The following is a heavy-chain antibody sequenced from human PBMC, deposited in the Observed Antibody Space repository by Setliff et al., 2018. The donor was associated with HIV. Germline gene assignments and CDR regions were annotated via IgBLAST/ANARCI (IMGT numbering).Heavy chain of an antibody. J-gene: IGHJ6*03. V-gene: IGHV4-59*01. CDR3: SRGSSWQYYYYYMDV. CDR2: IYYSGST. CDR1: GGSISSYY. Sequence: PSETLSLTCTVSGGSISSYYWSWIRQPPGKGLEWIGYIYYSGSTNYNPSLKSRVTISVDTSKNQFSLKLSSVTAADTAEYYCSRGSSWQYYYYYMDVGGKGTTVKVSS. D-gene: IGHD6-13*01.